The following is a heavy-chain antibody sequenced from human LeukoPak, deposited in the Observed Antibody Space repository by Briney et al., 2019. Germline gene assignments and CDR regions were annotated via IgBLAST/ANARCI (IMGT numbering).Heavy chain of an antibody. Sequence: GGSLRLSCAASGFTFSSYAMSWVRQAPGKGLEWDSAISGSGGSTYYADSVKGRFTISRDNSKNTLYLQMNSLRAEDTAVYYCAKDDIYYDSSGPLRYWGQGTLVTVSS. CDR1: GFTFSSYA. V-gene: IGHV3-23*01. J-gene: IGHJ4*02. CDR2: ISGSGGST. D-gene: IGHD3-22*01. CDR3: AKDDIYYDSSGPLRY.